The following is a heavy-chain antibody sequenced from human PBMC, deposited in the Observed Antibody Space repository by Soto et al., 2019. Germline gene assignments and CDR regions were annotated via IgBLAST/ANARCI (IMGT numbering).Heavy chain of an antibody. J-gene: IGHJ4*02. CDR1: GFTFNTYG. Sequence: GGSLRLSCAASGFTFNTYGLHWVRQAPGKGLEWVAGLWSDGIKTSYTDSVKGRFTISRDTSKNMLYLQMNSLGAEDTAVYYCARDLNYWSLLIDHWGQGTLVTVSS. CDR2: LWSDGIKT. V-gene: IGHV3-33*08. CDR3: ARDLNYWSLLIDH. D-gene: IGHD2-8*02.